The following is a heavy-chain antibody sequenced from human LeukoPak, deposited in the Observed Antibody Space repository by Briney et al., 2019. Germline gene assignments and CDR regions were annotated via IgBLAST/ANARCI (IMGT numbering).Heavy chain of an antibody. J-gene: IGHJ4*02. CDR1: GGSFSGYY. Sequence: SETLSLTCAVYGGSFSGYYWSWIRQPPGKGLEWIGEINHSGSTNYNPSLKSRVTISVDTSKNQFSLKLSSVTAADTAVYYCARGKFIAAAHFDYWGQGTLVTVSS. CDR3: ARGKFIAAAHFDY. D-gene: IGHD6-13*01. V-gene: IGHV4-34*01. CDR2: INHSGST.